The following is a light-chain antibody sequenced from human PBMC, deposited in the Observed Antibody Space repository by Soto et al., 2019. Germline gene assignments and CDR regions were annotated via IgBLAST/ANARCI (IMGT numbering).Light chain of an antibody. CDR1: QSVSGA. V-gene: IGKV3-15*01. Sequence: EIVMTQSPATLSVSPGERATLSCRASQSVSGALAWYQQKPGQAPRLLIYGASTRATSFPARFSGSGSGTDFTLTISSLQSEDFAVYYCQQYNNWPWTFGQGTKVDIK. CDR2: GAS. CDR3: QQYNNWPWT. J-gene: IGKJ1*01.